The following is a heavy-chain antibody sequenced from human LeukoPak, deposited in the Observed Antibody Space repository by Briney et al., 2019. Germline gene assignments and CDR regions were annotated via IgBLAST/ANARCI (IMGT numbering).Heavy chain of an antibody. V-gene: IGHV3-30*02. CDR3: AKLLRFGELLATDY. D-gene: IGHD3-10*01. J-gene: IGHJ4*02. Sequence: GGSLRLSCAASGFTMSSYDMHLVRQALGKGLEWVAFIQYDENNKYYADSVKGRFTISRDTSKNTLYLEMNSLRAEDTAVYYCAKLLRFGELLATDYWGQGTLVTVSS. CDR1: GFTMSSYD. CDR2: IQYDENNK.